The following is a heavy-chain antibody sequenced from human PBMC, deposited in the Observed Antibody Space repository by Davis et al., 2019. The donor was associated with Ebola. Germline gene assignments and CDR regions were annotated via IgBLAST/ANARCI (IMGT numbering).Heavy chain of an antibody. CDR1: GGTFSSYA. CDR3: ARVKRYDSRLDY. J-gene: IGHJ4*02. CDR2: IIPIFGTA. V-gene: IGHV1-69*13. Sequence: AASVKVSCKASGGTFSSYAISWVRHAPGQGLEWMGGIIPIFGTANYAQKFQGRVTITADESTSTAYMELSSLRSEDTAVYYCARVKRYDSRLDYWGQGTLVTVSS. D-gene: IGHD3-22*01.